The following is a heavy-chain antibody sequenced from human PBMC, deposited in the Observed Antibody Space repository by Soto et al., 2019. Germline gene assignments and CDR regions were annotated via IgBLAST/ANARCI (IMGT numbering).Heavy chain of an antibody. V-gene: IGHV3-23*01. Sequence: GSLRLSCAASGFTFSSYAISWVRQAPGKGLEWVSAISGSGGSTYYADSVKGRFTISRDNSKNTLYLQMNSLRAEDTAVYYCAKRQQLVRWFDPWGQGTLVTVSS. D-gene: IGHD6-13*01. CDR3: AKRQQLVRWFDP. CDR1: GFTFSSYA. CDR2: ISGSGGST. J-gene: IGHJ5*02.